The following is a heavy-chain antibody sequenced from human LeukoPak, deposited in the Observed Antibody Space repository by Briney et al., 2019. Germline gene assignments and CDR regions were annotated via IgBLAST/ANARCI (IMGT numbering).Heavy chain of an antibody. CDR3: APQQAFSPYNWFDP. D-gene: IGHD3-3*02. CDR1: GFTISNYW. Sequence: GGSLRLSCVGSGFTISNYWMHWVRQAPGTGLVWVSRIHPDGSITTYADSVKGRFTISRDNTKNTLYLQMNSLRAEDTAVYYCAPQQAFSPYNWFDPWGQGTLVTVSS. V-gene: IGHV3-74*03. J-gene: IGHJ5*02. CDR2: IHPDGSIT.